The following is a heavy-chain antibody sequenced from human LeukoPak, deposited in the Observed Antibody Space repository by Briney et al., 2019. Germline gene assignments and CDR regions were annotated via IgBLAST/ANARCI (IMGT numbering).Heavy chain of an antibody. D-gene: IGHD1-26*01. J-gene: IGHJ6*03. CDR3: ARVVVGYYYYMDV. Sequence: SETLSLTCAVYGGSFSGYYWSWIRQPPGKGLEWIGEINHSGSTNYNPSLKSRVTISVDTSKNQFSLKLSSVTAADTAVYYCARVVVGYYYYMDVWGKGTTVTISS. CDR1: GGSFSGYY. V-gene: IGHV4-34*01. CDR2: INHSGST.